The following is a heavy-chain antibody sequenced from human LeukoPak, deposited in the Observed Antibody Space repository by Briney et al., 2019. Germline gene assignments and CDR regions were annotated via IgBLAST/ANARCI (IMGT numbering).Heavy chain of an antibody. J-gene: IGHJ4*02. V-gene: IGHV4-39*07. Sequence: SETLSLTCTVSGGSISSGSYFWSWIRQPPGKGLEWIGSIYHSGSTYYNPSLKSRVTISVDTSKNQFSLKLSSVTAADTAVYYCARMYYYDSSGYLFDYWGQGTLVTVSS. CDR3: ARMYYYDSSGYLFDY. CDR2: IYHSGST. D-gene: IGHD3-22*01. CDR1: GGSISSGSYF.